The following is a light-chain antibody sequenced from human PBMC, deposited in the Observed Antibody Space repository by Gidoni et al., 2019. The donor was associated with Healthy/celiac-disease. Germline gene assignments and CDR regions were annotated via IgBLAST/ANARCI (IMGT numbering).Light chain of an antibody. CDR2: GAS. J-gene: IGKJ1*01. CDR3: QQYGSSPWT. Sequence: EIVLTQYPGTLSLSPGERATLSCRASQSVSRSYLAWYQQNPGQARRLLIYGASSRATGIPDRFSGSGSGTDFTLTISRLEPEDFAVYYCQQYGSSPWTFGQGTKVEIK. CDR1: QSVSRSY. V-gene: IGKV3-20*01.